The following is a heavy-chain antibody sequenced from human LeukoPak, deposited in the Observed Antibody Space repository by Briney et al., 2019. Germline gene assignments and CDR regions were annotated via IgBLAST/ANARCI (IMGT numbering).Heavy chain of an antibody. Sequence: SETLSLTCTVSGGSISSSSYYWGWIRQPPGKGLEWIGSIYYSGSTNYNPSLKSRVTISVDTSKNQFSLKLSSVTAADTAVYYCARDASIMITFGGVIDGPRPFDYWGQGTLVTVSS. J-gene: IGHJ4*02. V-gene: IGHV4-39*07. CDR3: ARDASIMITFGGVIDGPRPFDY. CDR2: IYYSGST. CDR1: GGSISSSSYY. D-gene: IGHD3-16*02.